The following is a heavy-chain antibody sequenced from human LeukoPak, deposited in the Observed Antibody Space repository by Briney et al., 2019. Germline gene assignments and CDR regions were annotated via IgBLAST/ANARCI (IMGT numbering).Heavy chain of an antibody. CDR2: IKQDGSEK. Sequence: PGGSLRLSCAASGFTFSNAWMSWVRQAPGKGLEWVANIKQDGSEKYYVDSVKGRFTISRDNAKNSLYLQMNSLRAEDTAVYYCARFRSAWSTGTYYFDYWGQGTLVTVSS. V-gene: IGHV3-7*01. J-gene: IGHJ4*02. CDR1: GFTFSNAW. CDR3: ARFRSAWSTGTYYFDY. D-gene: IGHD1-1*01.